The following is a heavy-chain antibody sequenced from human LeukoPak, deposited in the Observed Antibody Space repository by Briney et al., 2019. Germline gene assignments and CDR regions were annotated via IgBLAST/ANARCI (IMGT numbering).Heavy chain of an antibody. CDR2: FYYSGST. CDR1: GFTFSSYA. CDR3: ARLNRGATSLYFDY. J-gene: IGHJ4*02. V-gene: IGHV4-59*01. Sequence: GSLRLSCAASGFTFSSYAMHWVRQPPGKGLEWIGYFYYSGSTNYNPSLKSRVTISVDTSKNQFSLKLSSVTAADTAVYYCARLNRGATSLYFDYWGQGTLVTVSS. D-gene: IGHD5-12*01.